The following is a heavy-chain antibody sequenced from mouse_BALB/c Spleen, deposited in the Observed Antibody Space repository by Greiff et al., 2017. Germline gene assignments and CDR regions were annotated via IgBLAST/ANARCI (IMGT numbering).Heavy chain of an antibody. Sequence: QVQLKQSGAELVRPGSSVKISCKASGYAFSSYWMNWVKQRPGQGLEWIGQIYPGDGDTNYNGKFKGKATLTADKSSSTAYMQLSSLTSEDSAVYYCAQGAYYGYDGVAWFAYWGQGTLVTVSA. D-gene: IGHD2-9*01. V-gene: IGHV1-80*01. J-gene: IGHJ3*01. CDR2: IYPGDGDT. CDR3: AQGAYYGYDGVAWFAY. CDR1: GYAFSSYW.